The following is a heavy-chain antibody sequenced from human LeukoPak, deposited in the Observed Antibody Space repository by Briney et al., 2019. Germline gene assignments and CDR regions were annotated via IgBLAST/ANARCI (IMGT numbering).Heavy chain of an antibody. V-gene: IGHV3-21*01. CDR2: ISSSSSYI. J-gene: IGHJ5*02. Sequence: GGSLRLSCAASGFTFSSYSMNWVRQAPGKGLEWVSSISSSSSYIYYADSVKGRFTNSRDNAKNSLCLQINSVRVEDTAVYYGAKDLAHVCPWGQGTLVTVSS. CDR3: AKDLAHVCP. CDR1: GFTFSSYS.